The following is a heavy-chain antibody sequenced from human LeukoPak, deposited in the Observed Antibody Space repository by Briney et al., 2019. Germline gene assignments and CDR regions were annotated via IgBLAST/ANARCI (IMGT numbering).Heavy chain of an antibody. CDR1: GFTFSSYS. CDR2: IKRDGGST. Sequence: GGSLRLSCAASGFTFSSYSMNWVRQAPGKGLEWVSGIKRDGGSTGYADSVKGRFTISRDNAKNSLYLQMNSLRVEDMAVYHCARGAGSSWYFYFDYWGQGTLVTVSS. D-gene: IGHD6-13*01. V-gene: IGHV3-20*01. J-gene: IGHJ4*02. CDR3: ARGAGSSWYFYFDY.